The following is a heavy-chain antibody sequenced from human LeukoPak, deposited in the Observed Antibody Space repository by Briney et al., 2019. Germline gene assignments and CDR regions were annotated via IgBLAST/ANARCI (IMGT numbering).Heavy chain of an antibody. CDR2: ISAYNGNT. CDR1: GYTFTSYG. V-gene: IGHV1-18*01. D-gene: IGHD5-24*01. CDR3: ARVGKAQLWLGSRDGYNYFDY. J-gene: IGHJ4*02. Sequence: ASVKVSCKASGYTFTSYGISWVRQAPGQGLEWMGWISAYNGNTNYAQKLQGRVTMTTDTSTSTAYMELRSLRSDDTAVYYCARVGKAQLWLGSRDGYNYFDYWGQGTLVTVSS.